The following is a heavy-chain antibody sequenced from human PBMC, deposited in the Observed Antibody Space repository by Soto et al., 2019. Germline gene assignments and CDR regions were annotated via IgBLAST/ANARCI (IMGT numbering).Heavy chain of an antibody. V-gene: IGHV1-18*01. J-gene: IGHJ4*02. CDR2: ISAYNGNT. D-gene: IGHD6-19*01. CDR1: GYTFTSYG. CDR3: ARDEPQGRWLPQARRY. Sequence: ASVKVSCKASGYTFTSYGISWVRQAPGQGLEWMGWISAYNGNTNYAQKLQGRVTMTTDTSTSTAYMELRSLRSDDTAVYYCARDEPQGRWLPQARRYWGQGTLVTVSS.